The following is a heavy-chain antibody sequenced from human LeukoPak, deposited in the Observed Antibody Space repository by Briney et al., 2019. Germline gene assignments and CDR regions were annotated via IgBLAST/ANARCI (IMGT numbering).Heavy chain of an antibody. Sequence: SETLSLTCTVSGYSISSGYYWGWIRQHPGKGLEWIGNIFHSGSTYYNPSLKSRVTISVDTSKNQFSLKLSSVTAADTAVYYCARHVAGSHSGDFDYWGQGTLVTVSS. J-gene: IGHJ4*02. CDR1: GYSISSGYY. CDR3: ARHVAGSHSGDFDY. D-gene: IGHD6-19*01. CDR2: IFHSGST. V-gene: IGHV4-38-2*02.